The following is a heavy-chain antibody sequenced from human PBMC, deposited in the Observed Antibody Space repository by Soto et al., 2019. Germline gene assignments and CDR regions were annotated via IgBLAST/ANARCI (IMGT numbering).Heavy chain of an antibody. CDR1: GFTFSSYS. Sequence: EVQLVESGGGLVKPGGSLRLSCAASGFTFSSYSMNWVRQAPGKGLEWVSPISSSSSYIYYADSVKGRFTISRDNAKNSLYLQMNSLRAEDTAVYYCARDLTTGTRYFDYWGQGTLVTVSS. CDR2: ISSSSSYI. J-gene: IGHJ4*02. CDR3: ARDLTTGTRYFDY. D-gene: IGHD6-13*01. V-gene: IGHV3-21*01.